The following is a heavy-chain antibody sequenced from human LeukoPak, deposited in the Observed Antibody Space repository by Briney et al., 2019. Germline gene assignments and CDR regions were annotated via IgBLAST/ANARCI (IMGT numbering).Heavy chain of an antibody. Sequence: TGGSLRLSCAASGFTFSSYAMHWVRQAPGKGLEWVAVISYDGSNKHYADSVKGRFTISRDNSKNTLYLQMNSLRAEDTAVYYCARDSTDYYGSGMFDYWGQGTLVTVSS. D-gene: IGHD3-10*01. V-gene: IGHV3-30-3*01. CDR1: GFTFSSYA. J-gene: IGHJ4*02. CDR3: ARDSTDYYGSGMFDY. CDR2: ISYDGSNK.